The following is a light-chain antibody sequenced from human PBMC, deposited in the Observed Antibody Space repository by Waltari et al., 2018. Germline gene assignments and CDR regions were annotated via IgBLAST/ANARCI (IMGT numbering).Light chain of an antibody. Sequence: QSALTQPRSVSGSPGQSVTISCTRISSAVGGSTYVSWYQQHPGKAPKLMIYDVSKRPSGVPDRFSGSKSGNTASLTISGLQAEDETDYYCCSYAGSYTDVVFGGGTKLTVL. CDR2: DVS. CDR1: SSAVGGSTY. V-gene: IGLV2-11*01. J-gene: IGLJ2*01. CDR3: CSYAGSYTDVV.